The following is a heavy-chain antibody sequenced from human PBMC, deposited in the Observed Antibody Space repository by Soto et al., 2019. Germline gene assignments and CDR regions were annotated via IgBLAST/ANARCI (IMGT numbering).Heavy chain of an antibody. V-gene: IGHV3-64D*06. J-gene: IGHJ4*01. CDR1: GFTFSKYA. Sequence: GSLRLSCSVSGFTFSKYAMHWVRQAPGKGLEYVSGITSDGDSTWHADSVKDRFTISRDNSKNTLFLQMSSLRVEDTAIYFCVKGNQLLRYYFEFWGPGTLVPVSS. CDR3: VKGNQLLRYYFEF. D-gene: IGHD2-15*01. CDR2: ITSDGDST.